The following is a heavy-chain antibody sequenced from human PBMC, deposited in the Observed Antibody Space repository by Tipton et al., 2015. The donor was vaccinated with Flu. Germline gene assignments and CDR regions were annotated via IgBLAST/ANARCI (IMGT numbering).Heavy chain of an antibody. CDR2: IFTRGST. J-gene: IGHJ5*02. V-gene: IGHV4-61*02. Sequence: TLSLTCTVSDGSITSGSYYWSWIRQPAGKGLEWIGRIFTRGSTNYNPSLKSRVAISVDTSKNQFSLRLNSVTAADTAVYFCARERLGEYNSAGYPESWGQGTLVTVSS. D-gene: IGHD2/OR15-2a*01. CDR3: ARERLGEYNSAGYPES. CDR1: DGSITSGSYY.